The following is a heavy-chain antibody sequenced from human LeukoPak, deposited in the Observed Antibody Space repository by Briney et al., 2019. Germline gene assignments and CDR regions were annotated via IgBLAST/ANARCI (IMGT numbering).Heavy chain of an antibody. CDR3: ARYVVYGSGKYYFDY. Sequence: PSETLSLTCTVSGGSVSSTTYYWSWIRQPPGKGLEWIASINYSGSTYYNPSLKSRVTISVDTSENQFPLKLSSVTAADTAVYYCARYVVYGSGKYYFDYWGQGTLVTVSS. CDR2: INYSGST. J-gene: IGHJ4*02. CDR1: GGSVSSTTYY. D-gene: IGHD3-10*01. V-gene: IGHV4-39*01.